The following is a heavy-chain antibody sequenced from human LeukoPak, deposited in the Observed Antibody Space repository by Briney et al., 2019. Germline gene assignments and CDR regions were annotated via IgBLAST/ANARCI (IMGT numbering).Heavy chain of an antibody. CDR3: VREGAYDYVWGSYRYTFDY. J-gene: IGHJ4*02. D-gene: IGHD3-16*02. CDR1: GGSISSYY. Sequence: SETLSLTCTVSGGSISSYYWSWIRQPPGKGLEWIGYIYYSGSTNYNPSLKSRVTISVDTSKNQFSLKLSSVTAADTAVYYCVREGAYDYVWGSYRYTFDYWGQGTLVTVSS. V-gene: IGHV4-59*12. CDR2: IYYSGST.